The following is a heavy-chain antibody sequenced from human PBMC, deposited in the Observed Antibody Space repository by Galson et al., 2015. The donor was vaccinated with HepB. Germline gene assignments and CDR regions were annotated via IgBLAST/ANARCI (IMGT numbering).Heavy chain of an antibody. Sequence: SVKVSCKVYGNRRSEISIHWVRQAPGKGLEWMGSFDSEDSEPVYAQKFQGRFFMTQDTSSDTGYMELNSLTFEDTAVYYCATYPPGTTAWYYALDVWGQGTTVTVS. D-gene: IGHD1-1*01. CDR3: ATYPPGTTAWYYALDV. CDR1: GNRRSEIS. J-gene: IGHJ6*02. V-gene: IGHV1-24*01. CDR2: FDSEDSEP.